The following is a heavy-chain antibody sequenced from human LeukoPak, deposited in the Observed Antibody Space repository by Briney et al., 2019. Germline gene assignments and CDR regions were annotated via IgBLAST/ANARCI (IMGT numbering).Heavy chain of an antibody. D-gene: IGHD4-23*01. V-gene: IGHV4-59*01. CDR2: IYYSGST. CDR1: GGSISSYY. J-gene: IGHJ4*02. CDR3: ARQGGGNPLYYFDY. Sequence: SETLSLTCTVSGGSISSYYWSWIRQPPGKGLEWIGYIYYSGSTNYTPSLKSRVTISVDTSKNQSSLKLSSVTAADTAVYYCARQGGGNPLYYFDYWGRGTLVTVSS.